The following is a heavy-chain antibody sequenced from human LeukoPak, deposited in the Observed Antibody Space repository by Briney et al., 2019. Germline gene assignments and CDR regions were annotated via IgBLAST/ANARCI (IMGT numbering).Heavy chain of an antibody. V-gene: IGHV3-23*01. D-gene: IGHD3-3*01. CDR1: GFTFSSYA. CDR3: AKLKRFLEWLIDY. CDR2: ISGSGGRT. J-gene: IGHJ4*02. Sequence: GGSLRLSCAASGFTFSSYAMSWVRQAPGKGLEWVSAISGSGGRTYYADSVKGRFTISRDNSKNTLYLQMNSLRAEDTAVYYCAKLKRFLEWLIDYWGQGTLVTVSS.